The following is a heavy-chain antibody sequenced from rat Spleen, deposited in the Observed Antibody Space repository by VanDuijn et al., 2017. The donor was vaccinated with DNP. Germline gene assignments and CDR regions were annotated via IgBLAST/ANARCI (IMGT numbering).Heavy chain of an antibody. CDR1: GFTLSDYN. J-gene: IGHJ2*01. CDR3: TTDFERGY. Sequence: EVQLVESGGGLVQPGRSLKLSCAASGFTLSDYNMAWVRQTPTKGLEWVASISPSGGSTYYRDSVKGRFTISRDNAKSTLYLQMDSLRSEDTATYYCTTDFERGYWGQGVMVTVSS. V-gene: IGHV5-27*01. D-gene: IGHD1-11*01. CDR2: ISPSGGST.